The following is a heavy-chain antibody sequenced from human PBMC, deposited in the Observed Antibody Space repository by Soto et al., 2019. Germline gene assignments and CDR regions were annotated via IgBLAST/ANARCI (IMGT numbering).Heavy chain of an antibody. Sequence: SETLSLTCAVYGGSFSGYYWSWIRQPPGKGLEWIGEINRSGSANYIPSLKSRVTISVDTSKNQFSLKLTSVTAADTAVYYCARKALYSGSPSYFDYWGQGILVT. J-gene: IGHJ4*02. CDR3: ARKALYSGSPSYFDY. D-gene: IGHD1-26*01. CDR1: GGSFSGYY. CDR2: INRSGSA. V-gene: IGHV4-34*01.